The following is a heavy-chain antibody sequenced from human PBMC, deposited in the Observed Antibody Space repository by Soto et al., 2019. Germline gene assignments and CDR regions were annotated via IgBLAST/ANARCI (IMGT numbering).Heavy chain of an antibody. CDR1: GYSFTSTY. CDR3: ALKVVTYYDN. CDR2: INPAGGTT. V-gene: IGHV1-46*01. Sequence: QVQLVQSGAEVKKPGASVRISCRASGYSFTSTYVHWVRQAPGQGPEWMGIINPAGGTTYYAQKFQGRLTITSDTSTDTVFMDLNDLTSEDTDVYFCALKVVTYYDNWGQGTLLTVSS. D-gene: IGHD2-21*02. J-gene: IGHJ4*02.